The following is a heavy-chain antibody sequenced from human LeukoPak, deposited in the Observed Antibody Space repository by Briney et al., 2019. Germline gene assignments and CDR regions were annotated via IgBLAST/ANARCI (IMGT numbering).Heavy chain of an antibody. V-gene: IGHV4-38-2*02. CDR1: GYSLTSGYC. J-gene: IGHJ3*01. CDR3: ARETEKQWQY. Sequence: PSETLSLTCTVSGYSLTSGYCWGWIRQPPGKGLEWIASIFHSGSTFYNPSVKSRVTISVDTSKNQFSLTLRSVTAADTAVYYCARETEKQWQYWGQGTMATVSS. D-gene: IGHD6-19*01. CDR2: IFHSGST.